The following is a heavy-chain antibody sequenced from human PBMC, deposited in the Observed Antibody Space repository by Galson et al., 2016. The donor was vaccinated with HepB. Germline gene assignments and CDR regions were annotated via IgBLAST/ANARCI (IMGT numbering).Heavy chain of an antibody. D-gene: IGHD5-24*01. CDR2: IYPGDSDT. V-gene: IGHV5-51*01. Sequence: QSGAEVTKPGESLKISCKASGYRFPNYWIGWVRQMPGKGLEWMGSIYPGDSDTRYSPSFQGQVTISVDKSISTAYLHWSSLKASDTAMYYCARMARRTYYYGMDVWGQGTTVTVS. CDR3: ARMARRTYYYGMDV. CDR1: GYRFPNYW. J-gene: IGHJ6*02.